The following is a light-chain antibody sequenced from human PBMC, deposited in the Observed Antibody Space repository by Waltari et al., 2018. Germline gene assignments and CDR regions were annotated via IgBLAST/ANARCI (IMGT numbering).Light chain of an antibody. CDR3: SSYTSSSTVV. Sequence: QSALTQPASVSGSPGQSITLPCTGTSSDVGGYNDVSWYQQHPGKAPKLMIYDVSNRPSGVSNRFSGSKSGNTASLTISGLQAEDEADYYCSSYTSSSTVVFGGGTKLTVL. J-gene: IGLJ2*01. CDR2: DVS. CDR1: SSDVGGYND. V-gene: IGLV2-14*03.